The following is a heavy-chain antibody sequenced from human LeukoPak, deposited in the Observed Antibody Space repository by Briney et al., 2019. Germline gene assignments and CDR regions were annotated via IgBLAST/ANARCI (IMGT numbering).Heavy chain of an antibody. D-gene: IGHD3-3*01. V-gene: IGHV3-21*01. Sequence: GGSLTLSCAASGFTFSSYSMNWVRQAPGKGLEWVSSISSSSSYIYYADSMKGRFTISRDNAKNSLYLQMNSLRAEDTAVYYCARVTSDYDFWSGVYPFDYWGQGTLVTVSS. J-gene: IGHJ4*02. CDR1: GFTFSSYS. CDR3: ARVTSDYDFWSGVYPFDY. CDR2: ISSSSSYI.